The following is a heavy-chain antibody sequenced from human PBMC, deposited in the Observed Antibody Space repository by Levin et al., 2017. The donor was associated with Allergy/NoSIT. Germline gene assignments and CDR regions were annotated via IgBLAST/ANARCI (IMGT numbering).Heavy chain of an antibody. Sequence: GGSLRLSCAASGFPFSSYWMTWVRQAPGKGLEWVSNIKQDGNEKYYVDSVRGRFTISRDNAKNSVYLQLSSLTAEDTAVYYCARVRGDFIAYSRSSTGYFDYWGQGTLVTVSS. V-gene: IGHV3-7*01. D-gene: IGHD3-16*01. CDR2: IKQDGNEK. CDR1: GFPFSSYW. J-gene: IGHJ4*02. CDR3: ARVRGDFIAYSRSSTGYFDY.